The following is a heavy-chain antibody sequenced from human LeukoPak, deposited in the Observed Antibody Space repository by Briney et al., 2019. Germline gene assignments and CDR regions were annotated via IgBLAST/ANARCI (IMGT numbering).Heavy chain of an antibody. CDR3: VREELWSETAVNNYFDY. J-gene: IGHJ4*02. V-gene: IGHV3-53*01. D-gene: IGHD4-11*01. CDR1: GFTVSGNY. Sequence: GGSLRLSCTASGFTVSGNYMNWVRQAPGKGLEWVSVVYSDGNIYYADSLKGRFTISKDNSKNTVDLLMNNVRAEDTAVYYCVREELWSETAVNNYFDYWGQGTLVSVPS. CDR2: VYSDGNI.